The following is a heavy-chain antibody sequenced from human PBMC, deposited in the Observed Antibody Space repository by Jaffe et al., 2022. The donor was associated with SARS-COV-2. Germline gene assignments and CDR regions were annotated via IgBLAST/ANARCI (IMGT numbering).Heavy chain of an antibody. D-gene: IGHD2-2*01. CDR1: GFTVSSNY. J-gene: IGHJ3*02. V-gene: IGHV3-53*01. Sequence: EVQLVESGGGLIQPGGSLRLSCAASGFTVSSNYMSWVRQAPGKGLEWVSVIYSGGSTYYADSVKGRFTISRDNSKNTLYLQMNSLRAEDTAVYYCARANLWSQHAFDIWGQGTMVTVSS. CDR3: ARANLWSQHAFDI. CDR2: IYSGGST.